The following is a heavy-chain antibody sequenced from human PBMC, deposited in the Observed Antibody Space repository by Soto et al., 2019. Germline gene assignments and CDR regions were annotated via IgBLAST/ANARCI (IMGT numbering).Heavy chain of an antibody. J-gene: IGHJ4*02. V-gene: IGHV6-1*01. CDR3: ARGTYSHDTRGSYHLDY. D-gene: IGHD3-22*01. CDR1: GDRVSSNSAT. CDR2: TYYRSKWDN. Sequence: SQTLSLTCAISGDRVSSNSATWNWIRQSPSRGLEWLGRTYYRSKWDNDYAIFVKSRITINPDTSRNQFSLQLTSATPEDTAVYYCARGTYSHDTRGSYHLDYWGQGTLVTVSS.